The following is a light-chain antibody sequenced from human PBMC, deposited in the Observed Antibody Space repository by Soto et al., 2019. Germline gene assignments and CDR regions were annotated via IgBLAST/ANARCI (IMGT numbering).Light chain of an antibody. CDR1: QSISNY. V-gene: IGKV1-39*01. Sequence: DLQMTQSPSSLSASVGDRVTITCRASQSISNYLNWYQQKPGKAPKLLMYAASSLQSGVPSRFGGSGSVTDFILTISSLQPEDFAIYYCQQSYSTPRTFGKGLKVEIK. CDR3: QQSYSTPRT. J-gene: IGKJ1*01. CDR2: AAS.